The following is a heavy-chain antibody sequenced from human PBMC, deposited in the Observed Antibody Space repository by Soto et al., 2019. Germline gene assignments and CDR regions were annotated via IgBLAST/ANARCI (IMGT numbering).Heavy chain of an antibody. CDR2: IYYSGST. D-gene: IGHD2-15*01. V-gene: IGHV4-31*03. J-gene: IGHJ6*03. CDR1: GGSISSGGYY. Sequence: SETLSLTCTVSGGSISSGGYYWSWIRQHPGKGLEWIGYIYYSGSTYYNPSLKSRVTISVDTSKNQFSLKLSSVTAADTAVYYCARDKVVVVVAAISYHYYYMDVWGKGTTVTVSS. CDR3: ARDKVVVVVAAISYHYYYMDV.